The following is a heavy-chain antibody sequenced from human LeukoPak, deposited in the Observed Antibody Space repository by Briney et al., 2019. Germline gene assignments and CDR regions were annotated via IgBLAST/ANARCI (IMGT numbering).Heavy chain of an antibody. Sequence: ASVKVSCKASGCTFTNSDINWVRQATGQGLEWMGWMNPNGDNTVYTQNFQGRVTMTRNTSISTAYMELSSLRSEDTAVYYCARAGRISGNYQYFDYWGQGTLVTVSS. CDR3: ARAGRISGNYQYFDY. CDR2: MNPNGDNT. V-gene: IGHV1-8*01. CDR1: GCTFTNSD. D-gene: IGHD1-26*01. J-gene: IGHJ4*02.